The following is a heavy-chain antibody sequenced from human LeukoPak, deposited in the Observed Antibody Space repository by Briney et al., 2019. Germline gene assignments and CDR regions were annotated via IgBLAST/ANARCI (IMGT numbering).Heavy chain of an antibody. CDR1: GYTFTGNY. CDR2: INPNSGGT. CDR3: ARGSYDSSDFEYFHH. V-gene: IGHV1-2*04. Sequence: ASVKVSCKASGYTFTGNYMHWVRQAPGQGLEWMGWINPNSGGTNYAQKFQGWVTMTRDTSIGTAYMELNRLRSDDTAVYYCARGSYDSSDFEYFHHWGQGTLVTVSS. D-gene: IGHD3-22*01. J-gene: IGHJ1*01.